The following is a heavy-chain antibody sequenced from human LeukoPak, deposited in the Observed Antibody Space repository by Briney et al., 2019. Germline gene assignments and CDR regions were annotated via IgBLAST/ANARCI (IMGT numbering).Heavy chain of an antibody. CDR3: ARHNASGNFFDF. J-gene: IGHJ4*02. D-gene: IGHD3-10*01. Sequence: GGSLKISCKGSGYIFTNYWFGWVRQMPGKGLKWMGIIYPADSNSRYSPSFRGQVTISADKSTSTAYLQWSSLKALDTAMYYCARHNASGNFFDFWGQGTLVTVSS. CDR1: GYIFTNYW. V-gene: IGHV5-51*01. CDR2: IYPADSNS.